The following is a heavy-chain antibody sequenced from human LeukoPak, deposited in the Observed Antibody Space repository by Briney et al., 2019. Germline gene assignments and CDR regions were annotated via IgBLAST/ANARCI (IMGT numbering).Heavy chain of an antibody. CDR1: GFTFSSYS. Sequence: GGSLRLSCAASGFTFSSYSMNWVRQAPGKGLEWVSYISSSSSTIYYADSVKGRFTISRDNAKNSLYLQMNSLRAEDTAVYYCAGSLYYYEVEAFDIWGQGTMVTVSS. V-gene: IGHV3-48*04. CDR3: AGSLYYYEVEAFDI. J-gene: IGHJ3*02. D-gene: IGHD3-22*01. CDR2: ISSSSSTI.